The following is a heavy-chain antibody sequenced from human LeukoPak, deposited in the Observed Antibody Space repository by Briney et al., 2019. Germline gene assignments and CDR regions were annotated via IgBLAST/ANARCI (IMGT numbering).Heavy chain of an antibody. D-gene: IGHD3-9*01. J-gene: IGHJ4*02. CDR1: GGSLSSDNW. CDR2: IHHSGNT. Sequence: PSETLSLTCAVSGGSLSSDNWWSWVRQPPGKGLEWIGEIHHSGNTNYIPSLKSRVTISLDKSRNQFSLKLNSVTAADTAVYYCAKAGVWLPAVWGQGTLVTVSS. CDR3: AKAGVWLPAV. V-gene: IGHV4-4*02.